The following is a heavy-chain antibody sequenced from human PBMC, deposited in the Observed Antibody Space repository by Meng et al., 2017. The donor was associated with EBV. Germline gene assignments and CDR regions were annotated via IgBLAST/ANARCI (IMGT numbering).Heavy chain of an antibody. J-gene: IGHJ4*02. V-gene: IGHV1-2*06. CDR1: GYTFTGYY. Sequence: VRLGTLGAGVKKPGASVKVSCKASGYTFTGYYMHWVRQAPGQGLEWMGRINPNSGGTNYAQKFQGRVTMTRDTSISTAYMELSRLRSDDTAVYYCARVGIAVAGTGDYWGQGTLVTVSS. CDR2: INPNSGGT. CDR3: ARVGIAVAGTGDY. D-gene: IGHD6-19*01.